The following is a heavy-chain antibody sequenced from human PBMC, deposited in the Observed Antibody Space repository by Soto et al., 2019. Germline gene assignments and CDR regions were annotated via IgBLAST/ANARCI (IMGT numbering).Heavy chain of an antibody. J-gene: IGHJ4*02. CDR1: GFTFSSYA. CDR3: AKDTAAIPVAVDY. CDR2: ISGSGGSI. D-gene: IGHD6-19*01. V-gene: IGHV3-23*01. Sequence: EVQLLESGGGLVQPGGSLRLSCAASGFTFSSYAMSWVRQAPGKGLEWVSTISGSGGSIYYADSVKGRFTISRDDSKNTLYLQVNSLRAEDTAVYYCAKDTAAIPVAVDYWGQGTLVTVSS.